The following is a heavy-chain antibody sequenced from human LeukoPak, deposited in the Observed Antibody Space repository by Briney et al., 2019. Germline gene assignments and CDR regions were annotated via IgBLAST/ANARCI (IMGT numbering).Heavy chain of an antibody. CDR3: VPVYDSGRYVSLGYYGMDV. V-gene: IGHV3-64D*09. J-gene: IGHJ6*02. D-gene: IGHD6-19*01. Sequence: PGGSLRLSCAASGFTFSTHWMHWVRQAPGKGLEYVSGISTNGGSTDYADSVKGRFTISRDNTRNTLYLQMSSLRTEDTAVYYCVPVYDSGRYVSLGYYGMDVWGQGTTVTVSS. CDR1: GFTFSTHW. CDR2: ISTNGGST.